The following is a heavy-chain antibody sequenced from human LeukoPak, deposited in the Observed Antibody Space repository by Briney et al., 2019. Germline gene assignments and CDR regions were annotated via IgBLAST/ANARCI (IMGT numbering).Heavy chain of an antibody. CDR3: ARGLPRKGYCTNGVCYQVPDY. CDR2: INAGNGNT. V-gene: IGHV1-3*01. CDR1: GYTFTSYA. D-gene: IGHD2-8*01. Sequence: GESLKVSCKASGYTFTSYAMHWVRRAPGQRLEWMGWINAGNGNTKYSQKFQGRVTITRDTSASTAYMELSSLRSEGTAVYYCARGLPRKGYCTNGVCYQVPDYWGQGTLVTVSS. J-gene: IGHJ4*02.